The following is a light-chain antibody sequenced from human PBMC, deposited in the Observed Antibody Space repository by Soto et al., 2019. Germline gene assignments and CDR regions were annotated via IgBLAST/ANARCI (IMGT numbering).Light chain of an antibody. CDR1: SSDVGSYNL. CDR2: EGS. J-gene: IGLJ2*01. V-gene: IGLV2-23*01. CDR3: CSYAGSSTAVV. Sequence: QSALTQPDSVSGSPGQSITISCTGTSSDVGSYNLVSWYQQHPGKAPKLMIYEGSKRPSGVSNRFSGSKSGNTASLTSSGLQAEDEADYYCCSYAGSSTAVVFGGGTKVTVL.